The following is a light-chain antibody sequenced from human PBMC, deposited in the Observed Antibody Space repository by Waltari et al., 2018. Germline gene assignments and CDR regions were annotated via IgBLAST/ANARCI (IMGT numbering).Light chain of an antibody. Sequence: EIVLTQSPATLSVSTGARATLSCRASQSVSRNLAWYQQKPGQAPRLLIHDASTTATGIPARFSVSGSGTEFTLTISSLQSEDFAVDYCQQYNHWLSITFGQGTRLEIK. CDR2: DAS. V-gene: IGKV3-15*01. CDR3: QQYNHWLSIT. J-gene: IGKJ5*01. CDR1: QSVSRN.